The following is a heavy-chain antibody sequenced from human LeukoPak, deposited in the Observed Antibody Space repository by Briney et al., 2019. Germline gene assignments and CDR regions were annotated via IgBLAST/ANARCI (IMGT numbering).Heavy chain of an antibody. CDR1: GGSISSYY. CDR3: ARDSSAVTGPGGYYLDY. V-gene: IGHV4-59*01. D-gene: IGHD4-11*01. Sequence: SETLSLTCTVSGGSISSYYWSWIRQPPGRGLEWIGYISYSGVTNYNPSLKSRVSISVDTSKNQFSLKLSSVTAADTAVYYCARDSSAVTGPGGYYLDYWGQGTLVTVSS. CDR2: ISYSGVT. J-gene: IGHJ4*02.